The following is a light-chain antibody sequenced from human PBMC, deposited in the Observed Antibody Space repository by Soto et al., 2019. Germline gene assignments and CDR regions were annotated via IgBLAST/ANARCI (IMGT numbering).Light chain of an antibody. CDR1: QGIRNE. CDR2: GAS. V-gene: IGKV1-6*01. Sequence: AIPMTQSPSSLSASVGDRVTITCRASQGIRNELGWYQQKPGKAPKLLLYGASSLQSGVPSRFSGRGSGTDFTLTISSLQPEDFATYYCLQDYTYPYTFGQGTKLEIK. J-gene: IGKJ2*01. CDR3: LQDYTYPYT.